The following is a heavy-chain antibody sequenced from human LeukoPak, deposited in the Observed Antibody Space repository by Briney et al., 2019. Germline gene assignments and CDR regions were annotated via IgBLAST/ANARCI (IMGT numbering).Heavy chain of an antibody. CDR3: ARDRGYCSGGSCYIFDY. J-gene: IGHJ4*02. CDR2: INTDGSST. CDR1: GFSFSSYA. Sequence: GGSLRLSCVVSGFSFSSYAMAWVRQAPGKGLGWVSRINTDGSSTTYADSVKGRFNISRDNAKNALYLQMNSLRAEDTAVYYCARDRGYCSGGSCYIFDYWGQGTLVTVSS. D-gene: IGHD2-15*01. V-gene: IGHV3-74*01.